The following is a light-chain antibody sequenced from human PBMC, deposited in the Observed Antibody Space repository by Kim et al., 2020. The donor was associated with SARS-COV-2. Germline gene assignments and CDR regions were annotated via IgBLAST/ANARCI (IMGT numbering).Light chain of an antibody. CDR2: QDS. CDR3: QAWDSSTAHYV. CDR1: KVGDKY. J-gene: IGLJ1*01. Sequence: PRQTARLTGSGDKVGDKYSCWYQQKPGQSPVLVIYQDSKRPSGIPERFSGSNSGNTATLTISGTQAMDEADYYCQAWDSSTAHYVFGTGTKVTVL. V-gene: IGLV3-1*01.